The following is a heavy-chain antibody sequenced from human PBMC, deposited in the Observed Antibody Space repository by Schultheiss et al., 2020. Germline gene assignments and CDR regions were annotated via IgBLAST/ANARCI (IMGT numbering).Heavy chain of an antibody. V-gene: IGHV1-2*02. CDR3: ARGDILTGYLDYYGMDV. CDR1: GYTFTSYY. Sequence: ASVKVSCKASGYTFTSYYMHWVRQAPGQGLEWMGWINPNSGGTNYAQKFQGRVTMTRDTSISTAYMELSRLRSDDTAVYYCARGDILTGYLDYYGMDVWGQGTTVTVSS. J-gene: IGHJ6*02. CDR2: INPNSGGT. D-gene: IGHD3-9*01.